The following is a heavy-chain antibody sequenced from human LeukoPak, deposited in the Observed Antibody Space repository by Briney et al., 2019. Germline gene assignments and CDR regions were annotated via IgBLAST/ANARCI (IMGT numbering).Heavy chain of an antibody. Sequence: GGSLRLSCAASGFAFNKFWMIWVRQAPGKGLEWVANIAKDGGEKYYVDSVKGRFSISRDNAKSSLYLQMNSLRAEDTAVYYCACLYGSGSSYISDYYYGMDVWGRGTTVTVSS. CDR3: ACLYGSGSSYISDYYYGMDV. J-gene: IGHJ6*02. CDR1: GFAFNKFW. CDR2: IAKDGGEK. D-gene: IGHD3-10*01. V-gene: IGHV3-7*01.